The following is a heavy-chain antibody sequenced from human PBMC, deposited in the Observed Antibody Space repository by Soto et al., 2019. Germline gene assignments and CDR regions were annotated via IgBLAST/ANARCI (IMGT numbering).Heavy chain of an antibody. D-gene: IGHD6-6*01. CDR3: ARASSSVSRYYYYGMDV. J-gene: IGHJ6*02. CDR1: GYTFTSYG. Sequence: QVLLVQSGAEVKKPGASVKVSCKASGYTFTSYGISWVRQAPGQGLEWMGWISAYNGNTNYAQKLQGRVTMTTATSTSTAHMEMRSLRSDDTAVYYFARASSSVSRYYYYGMDVWGQGTTVTVSS. CDR2: ISAYNGNT. V-gene: IGHV1-18*01.